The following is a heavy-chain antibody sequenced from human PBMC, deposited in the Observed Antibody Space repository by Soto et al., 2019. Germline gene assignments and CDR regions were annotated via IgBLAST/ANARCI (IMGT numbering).Heavy chain of an antibody. CDR1: GGTFSRYG. D-gene: IGHD1-26*01. Sequence: GASVKVSCKASGGTFSRYGITWVRQAPGHGLEWMGVINPSIGTTTYAQKFQGRVTMTSDTSTSSVYMEVSSLRSEDTAVYYCISTLGARFDYWGQGTLVTVSS. CDR3: ISTLGARFDY. J-gene: IGHJ4*02. V-gene: IGHV1-46*03. CDR2: INPSIGTT.